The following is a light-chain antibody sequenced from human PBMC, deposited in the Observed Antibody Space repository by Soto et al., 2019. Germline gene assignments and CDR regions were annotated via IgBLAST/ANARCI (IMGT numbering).Light chain of an antibody. CDR1: SSDVGGYNY. Sequence: QSALTQPASVSGSPGQSITFSCTGTSSDVGGYNYVSWYQQHPGKAPKLMIYEVSNRPSGVSNRFSGSKSGNTASLTISGLQAEDEADYYCSSYTTSSTLNYVFGSGTNLTVL. V-gene: IGLV2-14*01. CDR3: SSYTTSSTLNYV. J-gene: IGLJ1*01. CDR2: EVS.